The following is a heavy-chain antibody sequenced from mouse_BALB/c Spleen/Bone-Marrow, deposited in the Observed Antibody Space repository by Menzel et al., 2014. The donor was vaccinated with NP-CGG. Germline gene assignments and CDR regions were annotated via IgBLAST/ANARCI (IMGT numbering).Heavy chain of an antibody. V-gene: IGHV1-69*02. J-gene: IGHJ3*01. Sequence: QVQLQQSGTDLVRPGASVKLSCKASGYTFTSYWINWVKQRPGQGLEWIGNIYPSDSYTNYNQKFKDKATLTVDKSSSTAYMHLSSPTSEDSAVYYCTRDDGGFAYRGQGTLVTVSA. CDR1: GYTFTSYW. CDR3: TRDDGGFAY. D-gene: IGHD1-1*02. CDR2: IYPSDSYT.